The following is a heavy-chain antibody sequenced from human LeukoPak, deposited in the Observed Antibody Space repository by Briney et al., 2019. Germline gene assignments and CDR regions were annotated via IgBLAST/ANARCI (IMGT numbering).Heavy chain of an antibody. CDR1: GFTFSNSW. CDR3: AKAGEGLALGL. D-gene: IGHD3-16*01. V-gene: IGHV3-74*01. CDR2: VSSDGSTT. J-gene: IGHJ4*02. Sequence: GGSLRLSCAASGFTFSNSWMHWVRQAPGKGLVWVSRVSSDGSTTTYADSVKGRFTISRDNAKNTLYLQMNSLRPEDTAFYYCAKAGEGLALGLWGQGTLVTVSS.